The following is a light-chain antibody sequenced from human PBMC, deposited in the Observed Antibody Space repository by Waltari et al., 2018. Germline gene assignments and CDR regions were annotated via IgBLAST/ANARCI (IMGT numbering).Light chain of an antibody. V-gene: IGLV2-23*02. J-gene: IGLJ1*01. CDR1: SSDVGSYNL. Sequence: QSALTQPASVSGSPGQSITISCTGTSSDVGSYNLVSWYQQHPGKAPKLMIYEVSKRPSGVSNRFSGSKSGNTASLTIAGLQAEDEADYYCCSYAGSSTPFRVFGTGTKVTVL. CDR3: CSYAGSSTPFRV. CDR2: EVS.